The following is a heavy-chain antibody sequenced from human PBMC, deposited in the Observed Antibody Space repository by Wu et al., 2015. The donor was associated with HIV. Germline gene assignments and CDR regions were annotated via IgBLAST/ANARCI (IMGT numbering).Heavy chain of an antibody. D-gene: IGHD4-17*01. Sequence: QVQLVQSGAEVKKPGASVKVSCKASGYTFTDYYLYWVRQAPGRGLEWMGWINPKSGGTDYAKRFRGRVTMTTDTSLNTVYMELNGLISDDTAIYYCARDATPVTTEFDYWGQGTLVTVSS. J-gene: IGHJ4*02. CDR2: INPKSGGT. CDR1: GYTFTDYY. CDR3: ARDATPVTTEFDY. V-gene: IGHV1-2*02.